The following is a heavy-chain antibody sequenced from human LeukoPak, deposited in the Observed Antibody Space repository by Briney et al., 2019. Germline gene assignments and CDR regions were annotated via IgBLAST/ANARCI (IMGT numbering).Heavy chain of an antibody. CDR1: GFTFSNAW. CDR2: IKSKTDGGTT. V-gene: IGHV3-15*01. J-gene: IGHJ4*02. D-gene: IGHD3-22*01. Sequence: GGSLRLSCAASGFTFSNAWMSWVRQAPGKGLEWVGRIKSKTDGGTTDYAAPVKGRFTISRDDSKNTLYLQMNSLKTEDTAVYYCTTDRVERDYYDSSGYRHFDYWGQGTLVTVSS. CDR3: TTDRVERDYYDSSGYRHFDY.